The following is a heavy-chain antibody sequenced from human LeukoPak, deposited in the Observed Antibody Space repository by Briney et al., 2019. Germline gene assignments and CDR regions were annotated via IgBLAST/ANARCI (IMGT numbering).Heavy chain of an antibody. CDR2: IYYTGST. CDR1: GGSISSSSYY. CDR3: ARYYGDYELEYYFDY. Sequence: SETLSLTCTVSGGSISSSSYYWGWIRQPQGKGLEWIVSIYYTGSTYYNPSLKSRITISVDKSKNQFSLKLSSATAADTAVYYCARYYGDYELEYYFDYWGQGTLVTVSS. V-gene: IGHV4-39*07. D-gene: IGHD4-17*01. J-gene: IGHJ4*02.